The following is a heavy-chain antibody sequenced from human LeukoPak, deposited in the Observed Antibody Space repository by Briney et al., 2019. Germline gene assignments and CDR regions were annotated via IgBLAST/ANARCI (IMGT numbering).Heavy chain of an antibody. CDR1: GGSISSGGYY. D-gene: IGHD1-7*01. V-gene: IGHV4-31*03. J-gene: IGHJ4*02. CDR2: IYYSGST. CDR3: ARSNWNYAIDY. Sequence: PSQTLSLTCTVSGGSISSGGYYWSWIRQHPGKGLEWIGYIYYSGSTYYNPSLKSRVTISVDTSKNQFSLKLSSVTAADTAVYYCARSNWNYAIDYWGQGTLVTVSS.